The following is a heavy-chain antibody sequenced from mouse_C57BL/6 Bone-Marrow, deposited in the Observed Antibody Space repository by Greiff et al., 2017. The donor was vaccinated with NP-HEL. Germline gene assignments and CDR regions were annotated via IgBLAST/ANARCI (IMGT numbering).Heavy chain of an antibody. J-gene: IGHJ1*03. Sequence: EVQGVESGEGLVKPGGSLKLSCAASGFTFSSYAMSWVRQTPEKRLEWVAYISSGGDYIYYADTVKGRFTISRDKARNTLYLQMSSLKSEDTAMYYCTREGTTVVYWYFDVWGTGTTVTVSS. V-gene: IGHV5-9-1*02. CDR2: ISSGGDYI. CDR3: TREGTTVVYWYFDV. D-gene: IGHD1-1*01. CDR1: GFTFSSYA.